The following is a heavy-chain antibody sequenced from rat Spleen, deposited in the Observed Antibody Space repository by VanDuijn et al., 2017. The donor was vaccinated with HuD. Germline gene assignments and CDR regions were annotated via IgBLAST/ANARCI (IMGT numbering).Heavy chain of an antibody. CDR2: ISPSGGNT. J-gene: IGHJ3*01. D-gene: IGHD1-2*01. Sequence: EVQLVESGGGLVQPGRSLKLSSAASGFIFSNYYMVWVRQAPTKGLEWVASISPSGGNTYYRDSVQGRFTISRDNAKSPLYLQIDSLRSEDTATYYCATGLFPRAAIFAHWGQGTLVTVSS. CDR1: GFIFSNYY. CDR3: ATGLFPRAAIFAH. V-gene: IGHV5S23*01.